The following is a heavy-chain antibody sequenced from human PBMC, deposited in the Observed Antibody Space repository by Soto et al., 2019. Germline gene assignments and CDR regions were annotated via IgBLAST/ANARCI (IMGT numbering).Heavy chain of an antibody. J-gene: IGHJ4*02. CDR3: ARESEDLTSNFDY. Sequence: EVQLVESGGGLVKPGGSLRLSCAASGFTFTRYSMNWVRQAPGKGIEWVSSISSTTNYIYYGDSMKGRFTISRDNGKNSLALEIHSLRAEDTAVYYCARESEDLTSNFDYWGQGTLVTVSS. V-gene: IGHV3-21*06. CDR1: GFTFTRYS. CDR2: ISSTTNYI.